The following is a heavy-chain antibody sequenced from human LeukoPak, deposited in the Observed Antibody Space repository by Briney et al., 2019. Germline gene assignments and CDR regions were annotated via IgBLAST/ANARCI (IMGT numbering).Heavy chain of an antibody. CDR2: ISNDGSKK. Sequence: PGRSLSLSCAASGFTFSSYGMHWVRQAPGKGLDWVAVISNDGSKKYYADSVKGRFTISRDNSKNTLSLQVSSQRTEDTAVYYCAKDRYSYAFEYSDSWGQGTLVTVSS. CDR3: AKDRYSYAFEYSDS. V-gene: IGHV3-30*18. J-gene: IGHJ4*02. CDR1: GFTFSSYG. D-gene: IGHD5-18*01.